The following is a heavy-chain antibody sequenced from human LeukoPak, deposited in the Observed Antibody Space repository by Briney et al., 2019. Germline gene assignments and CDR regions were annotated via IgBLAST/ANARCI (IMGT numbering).Heavy chain of an antibody. CDR1: GFTFSDYY. CDR3: ARNRDGYLPFDY. J-gene: IGHJ4*02. CDR2: ISSSSSYT. V-gene: IGHV3-11*06. D-gene: IGHD5-24*01. Sequence: GGSLRLSCAASGFTFSDYYMSWIRQAPGKGLEWVSYISSSSSYTNYADSVKGRFHISRDNAKNSLYLKMNSLRAEDTAVYYCARNRDGYLPFDYWGQGTLSPSPQ.